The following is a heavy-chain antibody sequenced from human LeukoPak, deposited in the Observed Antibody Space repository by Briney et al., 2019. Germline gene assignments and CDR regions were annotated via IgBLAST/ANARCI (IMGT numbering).Heavy chain of an antibody. CDR1: GYTFTGYY. V-gene: IGHV1-2*02. J-gene: IGHJ6*03. Sequence: ASVKVSCKASGYTFTGYYMHWVRQAPGQGLEWMGWINPNSGGTNYAQKFQGRVTMTRDTSISTAYMELSRLRSDDTAAYYCARDGSKYDYGDYGSYCYYMDVWGKGTTVTISS. D-gene: IGHD4-17*01. CDR2: INPNSGGT. CDR3: ARDGSKYDYGDYGSYCYYMDV.